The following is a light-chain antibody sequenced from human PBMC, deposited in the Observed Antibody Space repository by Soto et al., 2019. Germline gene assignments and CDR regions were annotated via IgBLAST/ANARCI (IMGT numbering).Light chain of an antibody. CDR3: AAWDDSLNGVV. CDR2: STN. Sequence: QLVLTQPPSASGTPGQRVTISCSGSSSNIGGNTVNWYQQLPGTAPKVLIYSTNQRPSGVPDRFSGSKSGTSASLAISGLQSEDDADYYCAAWDDSLNGVVFGGGTQLTVL. CDR1: SSNIGGNT. V-gene: IGLV1-44*01. J-gene: IGLJ2*01.